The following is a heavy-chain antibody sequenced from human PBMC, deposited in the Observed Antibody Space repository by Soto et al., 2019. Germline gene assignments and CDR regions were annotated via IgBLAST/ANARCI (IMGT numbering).Heavy chain of an antibody. CDR3: ARQTAYCSSTSCYSPRKGWFDP. CDR2: IYPGDSDT. CDR1: GYSFTSYW. Sequence: LGESLKISCKGSGYSFTSYWIGWVRQMPGKGLEWMGIIYPGDSDTRYSPSFQGQVTISADKSISTAYLQWSSLKASDTAMYHCARQTAYCSSTSCYSPRKGWFDPWGQGTLVTVSS. V-gene: IGHV5-51*01. J-gene: IGHJ5*02. D-gene: IGHD2-2*01.